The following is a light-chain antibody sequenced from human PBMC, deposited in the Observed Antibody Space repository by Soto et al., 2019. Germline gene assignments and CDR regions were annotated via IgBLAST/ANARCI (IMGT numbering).Light chain of an antibody. CDR3: HQYNSYWP. CDR1: QSISSW. Sequence: DIQMTQSPSTLSASVGDRVTITCRASQSISSWLAWYQQKPGKAPKLLIYDASSLESGVPSRFSGSGSGTEFTLTISSLQPDDFATYYCHQYNSYWPFGQVTKVAIK. J-gene: IGKJ1*01. V-gene: IGKV1-5*01. CDR2: DAS.